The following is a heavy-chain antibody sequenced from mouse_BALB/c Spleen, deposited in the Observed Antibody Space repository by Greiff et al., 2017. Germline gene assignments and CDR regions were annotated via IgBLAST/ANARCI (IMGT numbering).Heavy chain of an antibody. CDR2: IYPGDGDT. CDR3: ARNFDY. CDR1: GYTFTSYW. V-gene: IGHV1-87*01. J-gene: IGHJ2*01. Sequence: QVQLKESGAELARPGASVKLSCKASGYTFTSYWMQWVKQRPGQGLEWIGAIYPGDGDTRYTQKFKGKATLTADKSSSTAYMQLSSLASEDSAVYYCARNFDYWGQGTTLTVSS.